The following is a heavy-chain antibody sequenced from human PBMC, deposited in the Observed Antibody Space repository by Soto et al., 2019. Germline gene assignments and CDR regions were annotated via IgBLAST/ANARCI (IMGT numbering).Heavy chain of an antibody. CDR3: ARDGPWFGDFFDH. J-gene: IGHJ4*02. D-gene: IGHD3-10*01. CDR2: INAGNGNT. CDR1: GYTFTSYA. V-gene: IGHV1-3*01. Sequence: GASVKVSCKASGYTFTSYAMHWVRQAPGQRLEWIGWINAGNGNTKYSQKFQGRVTITRDTSASTAYMELSSLRSEDTAVYYCARDGPWFGDFFDHWGQGTLVTVSS.